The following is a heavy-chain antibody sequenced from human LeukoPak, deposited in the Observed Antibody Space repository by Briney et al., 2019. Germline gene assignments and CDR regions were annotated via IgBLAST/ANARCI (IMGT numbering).Heavy chain of an antibody. J-gene: IGHJ4*02. D-gene: IGHD3-22*01. CDR3: ARDPASFVYCYDSSGSLLD. Sequence: SVKVSCKASGGTFSSYAISWVRQAPGQGLEWMGRIIPILGIANYAQKFQGRVTITADKSTSTAYMELSSLRSEDTAVYYCARDPASFVYCYDSSGSLLDWGQGTLVTVSS. CDR2: IIPILGIA. CDR1: GGTFSSYA. V-gene: IGHV1-69*04.